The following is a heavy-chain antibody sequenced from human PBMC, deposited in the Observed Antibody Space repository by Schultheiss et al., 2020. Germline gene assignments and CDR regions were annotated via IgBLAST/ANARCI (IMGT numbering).Heavy chain of an antibody. J-gene: IGHJ4*02. CDR2: ISYDGSNK. V-gene: IGHV3-30*03. Sequence: GGSLRLSCAASGFTFSSYGMHWVRQAPGKGLEWVAVISYDGSNKYYADSVKGRFTISRDNSKNTLYLQMNSLRAEDTAVYYCARDGGYCSGGSCYPYFDYWGQGTLVNVSS. D-gene: IGHD2-15*01. CDR3: ARDGGYCSGGSCYPYFDY. CDR1: GFTFSSYG.